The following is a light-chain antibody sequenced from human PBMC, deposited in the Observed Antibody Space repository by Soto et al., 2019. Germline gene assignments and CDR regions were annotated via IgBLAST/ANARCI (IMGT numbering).Light chain of an antibody. Sequence: IQLTQSPSSLSASVGDRVTITCRASQGISNALAWYQQKPGKGRKLLIDDASILENGVPPRFSGSRSVTDFSLIIVSLQAGDFATCYCQQLQNYPVSFGGGTKVEIK. CDR2: DAS. CDR1: QGISNA. J-gene: IGKJ4*01. CDR3: QQLQNYPVS. V-gene: IGKV1D-13*01.